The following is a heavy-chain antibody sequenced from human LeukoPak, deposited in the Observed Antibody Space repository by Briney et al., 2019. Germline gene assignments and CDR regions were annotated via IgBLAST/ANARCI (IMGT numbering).Heavy chain of an antibody. J-gene: IGHJ6*03. V-gene: IGHV3-74*01. CDR1: GFTFSSYW. CDR2: INSDGSST. CDR3: AKDGSSSRGYYYYYYMDV. D-gene: IGHD6-6*01. Sequence: GGSLRLSCAASGFTFSSYWMHWVRQAPGKGLVWVSRINSDGSSTSYADSVKGRFTISRDNAKNTLYLQMNSLRAEDTALYYCAKDGSSSRGYYYYYYMDVWGKGTTVTVSS.